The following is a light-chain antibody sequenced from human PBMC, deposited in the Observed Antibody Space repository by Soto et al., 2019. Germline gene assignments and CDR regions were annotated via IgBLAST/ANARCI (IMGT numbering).Light chain of an antibody. CDR1: QSVSSSY. Sequence: EIVLTQSPGTLSLSPGERATLSCRASQSVSSSYLAWYQQKPGQDPRLLIYGASSRATGIPDRFSGSGSGTDFTLSISRLEPEEFAVYYCQQYGSSPRTFGQGTQLEIK. V-gene: IGKV3-20*01. J-gene: IGKJ2*01. CDR3: QQYGSSPRT. CDR2: GAS.